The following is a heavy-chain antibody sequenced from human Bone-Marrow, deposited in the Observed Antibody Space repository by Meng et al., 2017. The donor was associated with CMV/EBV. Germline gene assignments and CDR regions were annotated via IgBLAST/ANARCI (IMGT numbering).Heavy chain of an antibody. V-gene: IGHV3-30*02. D-gene: IGHD2-2*01. Sequence: GESLKISCVASRFIFSNYGMHWVRQAPGKGLEWVAYIRYDGGNRHYADSVMGRFTISRDNSKNTLSLQMNSLRGEDTAVYYCAKVSGGYCSTTSCPPDSWVQGTLVTVSS. CDR2: IRYDGGNR. CDR3: AKVSGGYCSTTSCPPDS. J-gene: IGHJ5*01. CDR1: RFIFSNYG.